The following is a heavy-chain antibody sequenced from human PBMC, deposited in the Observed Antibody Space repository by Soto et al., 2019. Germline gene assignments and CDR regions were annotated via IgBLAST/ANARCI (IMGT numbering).Heavy chain of an antibody. Sequence: GGSLRLSCTASGFNFSRFWTHWVRQVPGRGLVWVSHINSDGSRTSYADSVKGRFTISRDNAKNTLYLQMKSLRAEDTAVYYCARDISSCTSARCSSFYYGMDVWGQGTALTVSS. D-gene: IGHD2-2*01. CDR3: ARDISSCTSARCSSFYYGMDV. CDR2: INSDGSRT. V-gene: IGHV3-74*01. CDR1: GFNFSRFW. J-gene: IGHJ6*02.